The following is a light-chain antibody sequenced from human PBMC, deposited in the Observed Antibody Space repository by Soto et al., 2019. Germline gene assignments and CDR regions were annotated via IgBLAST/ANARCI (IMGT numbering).Light chain of an antibody. CDR3: QQHDNVPLT. CDR1: QDISKY. V-gene: IGKV1-33*01. J-gene: IGKJ4*01. CDR2: DAS. Sequence: QMTQSPSSLSASVGDRVTITCQASQDISKYLNWYQQKPGKAPKLLIYDASNLETGVPSRFSGSGSGTDFTFTVSSLQPEDIGTYYCQQHDNVPLTFGGGTKVEIK.